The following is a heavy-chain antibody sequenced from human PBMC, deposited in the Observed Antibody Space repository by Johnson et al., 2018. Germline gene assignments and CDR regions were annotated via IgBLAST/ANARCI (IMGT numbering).Heavy chain of an antibody. CDR1: GYTFTSYY. V-gene: IGHV1-46*01. CDR3: ARWAVTTPPNRGMDV. J-gene: IGHJ6*02. D-gene: IGHD4-17*01. CDR2: INPSGGAT. Sequence: QVQLVEAGAEVKKPGASVEVSCKASGYTFTSYYMHWVRQAPGQGLEWMGIINPSGGATSYAQKFQGRVTMTRDTSTSTVYMELSSLRSEDTAGYYCARWAVTTPPNRGMDVWGQGTTVTVAS.